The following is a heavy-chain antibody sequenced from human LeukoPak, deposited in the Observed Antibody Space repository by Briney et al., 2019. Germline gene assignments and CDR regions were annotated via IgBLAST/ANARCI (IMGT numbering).Heavy chain of an antibody. Sequence: GGSLRLSCAASGFTFSTHDLNWVRQAPGKGLEWVSYIGSSGTTIYYADSVKGRFTISRDNANNSLYLEMSSLRADDSAVYYCARADSTDGFDVWGQGTMVTVSS. CDR1: GFTFSTHD. V-gene: IGHV3-48*03. D-gene: IGHD2-15*01. J-gene: IGHJ3*01. CDR3: ARADSTDGFDV. CDR2: IGSSGTTI.